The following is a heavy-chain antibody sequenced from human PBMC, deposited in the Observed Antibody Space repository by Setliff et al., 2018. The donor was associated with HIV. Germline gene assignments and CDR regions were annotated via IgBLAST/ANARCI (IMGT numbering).Heavy chain of an antibody. CDR1: GGSVGSGSYY. CDR3: ARVLSSGSYYKYYYYMDV. Sequence: PSETLSLTCTVSGGSVGSGSYYWSWIRQPAGKGLEWIGRIYTSGSTNYNPSLKSRVTMSVGTSKNQFSLKLSSVTAADTAVYYCARVLSSGSYYKYYYYMDVWGKGTTVTVSS. CDR2: IYTSGST. D-gene: IGHD3-10*01. J-gene: IGHJ6*03. V-gene: IGHV4-61*02.